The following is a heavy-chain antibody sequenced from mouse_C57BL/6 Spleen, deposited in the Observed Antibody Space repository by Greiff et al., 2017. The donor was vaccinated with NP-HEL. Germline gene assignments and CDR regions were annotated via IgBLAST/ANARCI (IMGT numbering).Heavy chain of an antibody. CDR1: GYTFTDYE. V-gene: IGHV1-15*01. D-gene: IGHD3-3*01. Sequence: QVQLKQSGAELVRPGASVTLSCKASGYTFTDYEMHWVKQTPVHGLEWIGAIDPETGGTAYNQKFKGKAILTADKSSSTAYMELRSLTSEDSAVYYCTRGGGRKAMDYWGQGTSVTVSS. CDR3: TRGGGRKAMDY. J-gene: IGHJ4*01. CDR2: IDPETGGT.